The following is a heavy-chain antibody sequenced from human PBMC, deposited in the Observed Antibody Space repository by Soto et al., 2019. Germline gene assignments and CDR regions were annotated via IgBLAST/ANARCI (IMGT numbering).Heavy chain of an antibody. J-gene: IGHJ4*02. CDR1: GFSFGSYS. V-gene: IGHV3-48*01. CDR3: ARGVRNNYGYLPDH. CDR2: ISGGMEWDSYMSGSSSTI. D-gene: IGHD5-18*01. Sequence: QPGGSLRLSCAASGFSFGSYSMNWVGQGPGKGLEWVAYISGGMEWDSYMSGSSSTIYYTDSVKGRFTISRDNAKNSLYLQMNSLRAEDTAVYDCARGVRNNYGYLPDHWGQGT.